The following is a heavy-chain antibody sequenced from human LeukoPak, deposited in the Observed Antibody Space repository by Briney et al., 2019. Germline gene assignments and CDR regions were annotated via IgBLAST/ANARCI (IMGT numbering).Heavy chain of an antibody. D-gene: IGHD2-2*01. Sequence: SETLSLTCTVSGGSISSGSYYWSWIRQPAGKGLEWIGRIYTSGSTNYNPSLKSRVTISVDTSKNQFSLKLSSVTAADTAVYYCARAVVPAAGIYYYYYMDVWGKGTTVTISS. CDR2: IYTSGST. J-gene: IGHJ6*03. V-gene: IGHV4-61*02. CDR3: ARAVVPAAGIYYYYYMDV. CDR1: GGSISSGSYY.